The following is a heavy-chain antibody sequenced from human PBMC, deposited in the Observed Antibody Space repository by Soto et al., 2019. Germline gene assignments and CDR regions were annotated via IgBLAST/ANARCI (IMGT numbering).Heavy chain of an antibody. J-gene: IGHJ6*03. CDR3: ARGVFCSSTSCYRRYYGSGSYGDYYYYYMDV. CDR1: GGSISSYY. Sequence: SETLSLTCTVSGGSISSYYWSWIRQPPGKGLEWIGYIYYSGSTNYNPSLKSRVTISVDTSKNQFSLKLSSVTAADTAVYYCARGVFCSSTSCYRRYYGSGSYGDYYYYYMDVWGKGTTVTVSS. D-gene: IGHD2-2*01. V-gene: IGHV4-59*01. CDR2: IYYSGST.